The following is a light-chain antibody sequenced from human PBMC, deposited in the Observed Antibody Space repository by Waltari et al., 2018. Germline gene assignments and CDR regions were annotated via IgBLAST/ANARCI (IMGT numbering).Light chain of an antibody. J-gene: IGKJ1*01. Sequence: IVMTQSPGTLSVSPGQRATLSCRASATIYNFLAWYQQKPGQSPRLLIHGISTRAAGVPARFTGSGSGADFTLTIDSLQSDDFALYFCQQYFNWPLTFGPGTKV. CDR1: ATIYNF. V-gene: IGKV3-15*01. CDR3: QQYFNWPLT. CDR2: GIS.